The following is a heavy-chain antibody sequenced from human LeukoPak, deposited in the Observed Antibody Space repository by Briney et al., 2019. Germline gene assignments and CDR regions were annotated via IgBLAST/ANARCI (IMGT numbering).Heavy chain of an antibody. CDR2: IRNDGSDK. CDR1: GFIFSTYG. Sequence: GGSLRLSCAASGFIFSTYGMHWVRQAPGKGLEWVAFIRNDGSDKYYAVSVRGRFTISRDNSKNTLYLQMNSLRAEDTALYYCAKDRAFGQFLWGNDYWGQGTLVTVSS. J-gene: IGHJ4*02. V-gene: IGHV3-30*02. CDR3: AKDRAFGQFLWGNDY. D-gene: IGHD3-10*01.